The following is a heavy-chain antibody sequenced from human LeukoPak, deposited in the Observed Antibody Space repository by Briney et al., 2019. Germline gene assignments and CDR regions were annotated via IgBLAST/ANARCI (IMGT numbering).Heavy chain of an antibody. CDR3: ARESAVDTPMADAFDI. V-gene: IGHV3-30*04. J-gene: IGHJ3*02. Sequence: GRSLRLSCAASGFTFSSYAIHWVRQAPGKGLEWVAVISYDGSNKYYADSVKGRFTISRDNSKNTLYLQMNSLRAEDTAVYYCARESAVDTPMADAFDIWGQGTMVTVSS. CDR1: GFTFSSYA. D-gene: IGHD5-18*01. CDR2: ISYDGSNK.